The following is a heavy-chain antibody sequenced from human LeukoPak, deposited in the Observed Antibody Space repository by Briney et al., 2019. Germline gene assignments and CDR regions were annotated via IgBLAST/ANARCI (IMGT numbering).Heavy chain of an antibody. J-gene: IGHJ4*02. V-gene: IGHV5-10-1*01. Sequence: GESLRISGKCVVYFFANDWISCGRQMPGKGPEWMGRIDPSDSYTYHNPSFRGHVTISVDKSISTAYLQWSSLKASDTAMYYCSRHFPGGSRGYSLDHWGQGTLVTVSS. CDR1: VYFFANDW. D-gene: IGHD5-12*01. CDR2: IDPSDSYT. CDR3: SRHFPGGSRGYSLDH.